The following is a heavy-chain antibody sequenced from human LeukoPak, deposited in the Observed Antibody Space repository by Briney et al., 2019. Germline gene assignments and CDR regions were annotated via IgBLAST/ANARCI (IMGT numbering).Heavy chain of an antibody. Sequence: GGSLRLSCAASGFSFSSYSMNWVRQAPGKGLERVSSISSGSSYIFYADSVQGRFTISRDNAKNSLYLQMNSLRAEDRAVYYCARGGSGRTQDDTFDVWGQGTMVTVSS. CDR1: GFSFSSYS. V-gene: IGHV3-21*01. CDR2: ISSGSSYI. D-gene: IGHD3-10*01. J-gene: IGHJ3*01. CDR3: ARGGSGRTQDDTFDV.